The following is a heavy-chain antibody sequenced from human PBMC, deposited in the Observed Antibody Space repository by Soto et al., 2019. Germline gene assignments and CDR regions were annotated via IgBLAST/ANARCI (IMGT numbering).Heavy chain of an antibody. CDR1: GGSISTGGYY. D-gene: IGHD1-26*01. CDR2: IYHSGMT. CDR3: ATVRWEILDAFDI. Sequence: QVQLQESGPGLVKPSQTLSLTCTVSGGSISTGGYYWSWIRQHPGRGLEWIGYIYHSGMTFSNPSPQSRVAISIDTSKNKFSLKLSFVTAADTAVYYCATVRWEILDAFDIWGQGTMVSVSS. V-gene: IGHV4-31*03. J-gene: IGHJ3*02.